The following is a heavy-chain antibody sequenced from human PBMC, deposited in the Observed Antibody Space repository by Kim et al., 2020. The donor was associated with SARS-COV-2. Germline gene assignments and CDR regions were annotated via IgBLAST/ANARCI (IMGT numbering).Heavy chain of an antibody. V-gene: IGHV4-34*01. Sequence: TPSLKSRVTISVDTSKNQFSLKLSSVTAADTAVYYCARVYSSSRWGWFDPWGQGTLVTVSS. CDR3: ARVYSSSRWGWFDP. D-gene: IGHD6-13*01. J-gene: IGHJ5*02.